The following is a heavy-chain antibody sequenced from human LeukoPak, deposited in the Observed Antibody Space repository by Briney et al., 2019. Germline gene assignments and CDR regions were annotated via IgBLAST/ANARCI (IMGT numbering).Heavy chain of an antibody. J-gene: IGHJ4*02. CDR3: AGERVGATSGLDY. Sequence: PSETLSLTCAVSGYSISSGYYWGWIRQPPGKGLEWIGSIYHSGSTYYNPSLKSRVTISVDTSKNQFSLKLSSVTAADTAVYYCAGERVGATSGLDYWGQGTLVTVSS. CDR2: IYHSGST. D-gene: IGHD1-26*01. V-gene: IGHV4-38-2*01. CDR1: GYSISSGYY.